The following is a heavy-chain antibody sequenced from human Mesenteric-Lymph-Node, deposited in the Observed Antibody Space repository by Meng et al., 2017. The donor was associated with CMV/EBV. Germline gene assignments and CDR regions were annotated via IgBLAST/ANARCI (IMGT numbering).Heavy chain of an antibody. V-gene: IGHV3-48*04. J-gene: IGHJ4*02. CDR3: ARDRYCSSTSCYTGMVDY. CDR2: ISSGSTTT. D-gene: IGHD2-2*02. Sequence: GESLKISCAASGFTFSSYSMSWVRQAPGRGLEWISYISSGSTTTYYADSVKGRFIISRDNAKNTLYLQMNSLRAEDTAAYYCARDRYCSSTSCYTGMVDYWGQGTLVTVSS. CDR1: GFTFSSYS.